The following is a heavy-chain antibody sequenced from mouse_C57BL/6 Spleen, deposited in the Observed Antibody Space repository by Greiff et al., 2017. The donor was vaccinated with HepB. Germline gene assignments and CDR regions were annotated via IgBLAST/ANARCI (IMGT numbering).Heavy chain of an antibody. CDR3: AREGYGYDYYAMDY. Sequence: QVQLQQPGAELVKPGASVKLSCKASGYTFTSYWMHWVKQRPGQGLEWIGMIHPNSGSTNYNEKFKSKATLTVDKSSSTAYMQLSSLTSEDSAVYYCAREGYGYDYYAMDYWGQGTSVTVSS. CDR2: IHPNSGST. CDR1: GYTFTSYW. V-gene: IGHV1-64*01. D-gene: IGHD2-2*01. J-gene: IGHJ4*01.